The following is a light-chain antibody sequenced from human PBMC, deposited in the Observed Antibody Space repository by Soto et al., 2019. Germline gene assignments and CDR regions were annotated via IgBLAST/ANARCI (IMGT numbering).Light chain of an antibody. CDR1: SSDVGGYNF. V-gene: IGLV2-14*03. Sequence: QSALTQPASVSGSPGQSITISCTGTSSDVGGYNFVSWYQQHPAKAPKLIIYDVSNRPSGVPIRFSASKSGSTASLTISGLQAEDEADYYCSSYTSDSTIFGGGTKLTVL. CDR2: DVS. J-gene: IGLJ2*01. CDR3: SSYTSDSTI.